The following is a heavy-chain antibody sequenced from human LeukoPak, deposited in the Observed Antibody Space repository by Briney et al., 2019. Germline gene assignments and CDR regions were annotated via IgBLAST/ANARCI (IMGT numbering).Heavy chain of an antibody. D-gene: IGHD6-25*01. CDR3: ARAQRGDYMDV. CDR1: GFTVSSNY. Sequence: PGGSRRLSCAASGFTVSSNYMTWVRQAPGKGLEWVSVIYAGGSTYYADSVKGRFTISRDNSKNTLYLLMNNLRAEDTAVYYCARAQRGDYMDVWGKGTTVTISS. J-gene: IGHJ6*03. CDR2: IYAGGST. V-gene: IGHV3-53*01.